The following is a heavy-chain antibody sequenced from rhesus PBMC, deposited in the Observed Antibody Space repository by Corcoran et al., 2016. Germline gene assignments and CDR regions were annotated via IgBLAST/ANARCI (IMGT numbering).Heavy chain of an antibody. CDR3: ARELGTVAFDY. CDR1: GGSISSSY. J-gene: IGHJ4*01. CDR2: IYGSGSST. D-gene: IGHD4-29*01. Sequence: QLQLQESGPGLVKPSETLSVTCAVSGGSISSSYWSWMRQAPGKGLEWIGYIYGSGSSTNYNPSLKSRVTLSVDTSKNQLSLKLSSVTAADTAVYYCARELGTVAFDYWGQGVLVTVSS. V-gene: IGHV4-169*02.